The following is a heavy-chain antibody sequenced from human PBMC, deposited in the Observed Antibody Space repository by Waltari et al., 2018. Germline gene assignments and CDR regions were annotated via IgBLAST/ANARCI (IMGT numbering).Heavy chain of an antibody. D-gene: IGHD4-17*01. V-gene: IGHV3-7*01. J-gene: IGHJ4*02. Sequence: EVQVVESGGDLVQPGGSLRLACAASGFTFSDCWVGWVRQAPGKGLEWVANIKKDGSTKYYVDSVKGRFTISRDNAKDSLFLQMNSLRAEDTAVYYCARHGDFCFDFWGQGIVVTVSS. CDR3: ARHGDFCFDF. CDR2: IKKDGSTK. CDR1: GFTFSDCW.